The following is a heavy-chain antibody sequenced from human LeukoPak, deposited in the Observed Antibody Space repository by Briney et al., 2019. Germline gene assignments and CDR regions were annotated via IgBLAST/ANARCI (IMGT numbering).Heavy chain of an antibody. CDR1: GGSISSYY. CDR3: ARKPPSDAFDI. J-gene: IGHJ3*02. V-gene: IGHV4-4*09. CDR2: IHTSGST. Sequence: SETLSLTCTVSGGSISSYYWSWIRQPPGKGLEWIGCIHTSGSTNYNPSLKSRVTISVAKNQFSLKLTSVTAADTAVYYCARKPPSDAFDIWGQGTMVTVSS.